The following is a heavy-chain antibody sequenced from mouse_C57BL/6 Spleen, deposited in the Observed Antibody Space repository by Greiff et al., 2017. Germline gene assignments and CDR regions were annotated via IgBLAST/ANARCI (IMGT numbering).Heavy chain of an antibody. CDR3: ARVPTTTVVATHWYFDV. J-gene: IGHJ1*03. Sequence: EVQLQQSGPELVKPGASVKMSCKASGYTFTDYNMHWVKQSHGKSLEWIGYINPNNGGTSYNQKFKGKATLTVNKSSSTAYMELRSLTSEDSAVYYCARVPTTTVVATHWYFDVWGTGTTVTVSS. CDR2: INPNNGGT. V-gene: IGHV1-22*01. CDR1: GYTFTDYN. D-gene: IGHD1-1*01.